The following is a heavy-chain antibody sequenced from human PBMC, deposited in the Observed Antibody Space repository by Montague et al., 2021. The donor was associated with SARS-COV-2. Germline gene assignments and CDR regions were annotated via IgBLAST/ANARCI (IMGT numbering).Heavy chain of an antibody. CDR1: GGSVSSSSYY. V-gene: IGHV4-39*01. CDR2: IYYSGST. CDR3: ARRPPITIFGVVIIGAWFDP. J-gene: IGHJ5*02. D-gene: IGHD3-3*01. Sequence: SETLSLTCTVSGGSVSSSSYYWGWIRQPPGKGLEWIGSIYYSGSTYYNPSLKSRVTISVDTSRNQFSLKLGSVTAADTAVYYCARRPPITIFGVVIIGAWFDPWGQGTLVTVSS.